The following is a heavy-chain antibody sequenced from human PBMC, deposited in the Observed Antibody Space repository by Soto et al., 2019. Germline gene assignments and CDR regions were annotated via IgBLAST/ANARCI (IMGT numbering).Heavy chain of an antibody. J-gene: IGHJ4*02. Sequence: QVQLQESGPGLVKPSQTLSLTCTVSGGSISSGGYSWTWIRQAPGKGLEWVAVISYDGSNKYYADSVKGRFTISRDNSKNTLYLQMNSLRAEDTAVYYCARGESGSYWGQGTLVTVSS. V-gene: IGHV3-30-3*01. CDR2: ISYDGSNK. D-gene: IGHD1-26*01. CDR3: ARGESGSY. CDR1: GGSISSGG.